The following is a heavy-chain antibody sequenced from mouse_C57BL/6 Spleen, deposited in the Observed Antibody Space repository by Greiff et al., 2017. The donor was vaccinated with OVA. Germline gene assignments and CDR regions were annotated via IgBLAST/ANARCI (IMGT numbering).Heavy chain of an antibody. CDR3: ARSRPPFDY. Sequence: VQLQQSGAELVRPGSSVKLSCKASGYTFTSYWMDWVKQRPGQGLEWIGNIYPSDSETHYNQKFKDKATLTVDKSSSTAYMQLSSLTSEDSAVYYYARSRPPFDYWGQGTTLTVSS. CDR2: IYPSDSET. J-gene: IGHJ2*01. CDR1: GYTFTSYW. V-gene: IGHV1-61*01.